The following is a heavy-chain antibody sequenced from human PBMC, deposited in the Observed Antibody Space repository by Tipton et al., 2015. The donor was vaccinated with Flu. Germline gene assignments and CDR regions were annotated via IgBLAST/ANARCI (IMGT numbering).Heavy chain of an antibody. Sequence: TLSLTCTVSGGSISSYYWSWIRQPPGKGLEWIGYIYYSGSTNYNPPLKSRVTISVDTSKNQFSLKLSSVTAAVTAVYYCARQDPSPLRGFRFDYWGQGTLVTVSS. CDR2: IYYSGST. J-gene: IGHJ4*02. CDR1: GGSISSYY. D-gene: IGHD3-10*01. CDR3: ARQDPSPLRGFRFDY. V-gene: IGHV4-59*08.